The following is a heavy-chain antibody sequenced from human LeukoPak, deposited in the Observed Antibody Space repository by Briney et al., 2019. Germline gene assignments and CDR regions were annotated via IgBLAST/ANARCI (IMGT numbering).Heavy chain of an antibody. CDR3: AREAVSFVAVANDGYFDF. CDR1: GYVFNSFG. J-gene: IGHJ4*02. Sequence: ASVSVSCKTSGYVFNSFGITWLRQAPGQGLEWMGWVSAYKGYTSHAQKFQDRVIITTDTSTTTAYMGLRNLKSDDTAVYYCAREAVSFVAVANDGYFDFWGQGSLVIVSS. V-gene: IGHV1-18*01. D-gene: IGHD6-19*01. CDR2: VSAYKGYT.